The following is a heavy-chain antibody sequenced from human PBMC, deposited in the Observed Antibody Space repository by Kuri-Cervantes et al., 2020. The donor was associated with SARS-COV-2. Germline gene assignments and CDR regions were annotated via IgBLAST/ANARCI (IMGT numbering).Heavy chain of an antibody. J-gene: IGHJ4*02. CDR3: ARVLSGSYPADY. D-gene: IGHD1-26*01. Sequence: ASVKVSCKSSGYTFTGYYMHWVRQAPGQGPEWMGWINPNSGGTNYAQKFQGRVTMTRDTSISTAYMELSRLRSDDTAVYYCARVLSGSYPADYWGQGTLVTVSS. V-gene: IGHV1-2*02. CDR1: GYTFTGYY. CDR2: INPNSGGT.